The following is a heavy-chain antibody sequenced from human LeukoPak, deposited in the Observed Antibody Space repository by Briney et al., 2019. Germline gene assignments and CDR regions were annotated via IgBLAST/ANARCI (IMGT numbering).Heavy chain of an antibody. D-gene: IGHD5-18*01. CDR3: ASLGRRYSGGSYFDY. V-gene: IGHV4-59*08. CDR2: IYYSGST. Sequence: SETLSLTCTVSGGSISSYYWSWIRQPPGKGLEWIAYIYYSGSTNYNPSLKSRVTISVDTSKNKFSLKLSSVTAADTAVYYCASLGRRYSGGSYFDYWGQGTLVTVSS. CDR1: GGSISSYY. J-gene: IGHJ4*02.